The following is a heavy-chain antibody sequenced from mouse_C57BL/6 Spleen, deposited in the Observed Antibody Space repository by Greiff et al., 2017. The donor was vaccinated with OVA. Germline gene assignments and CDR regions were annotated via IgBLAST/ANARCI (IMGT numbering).Heavy chain of an antibody. D-gene: IGHD2-3*01. CDR3: AKEEDGYYFFDY. Sequence: VQLQESGPELVKPGASVKISCKASGYAFSSSWMNWVKQRPGKGLEWIGRIYPGDGDTNYNGKFKGKATLTADKSSSTAYMQLSSLTSEDSAVYFCAKEEDGYYFFDYWGQGTTLTVSS. J-gene: IGHJ2*01. V-gene: IGHV1-82*01. CDR2: IYPGDGDT. CDR1: GYAFSSSW.